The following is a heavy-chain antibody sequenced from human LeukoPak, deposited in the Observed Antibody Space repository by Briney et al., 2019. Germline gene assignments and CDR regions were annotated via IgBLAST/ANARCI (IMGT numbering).Heavy chain of an antibody. CDR2: ISYDGSNI. Sequence: PGGSLRLSCAASGFTFSSYAMHWVRQAPGKGLEWVAVISYDGSNIYYADSVKGRFTISRDNSKNTLYLQVNSLRAEDTAVYFCARGGGLDVWGQGATVTVSS. CDR3: ARGGGLDV. V-gene: IGHV3-30*04. J-gene: IGHJ6*02. CDR1: GFTFSSYA. D-gene: IGHD3-16*01.